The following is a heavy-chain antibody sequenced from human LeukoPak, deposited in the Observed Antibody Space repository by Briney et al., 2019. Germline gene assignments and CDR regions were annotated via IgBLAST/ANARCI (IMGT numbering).Heavy chain of an antibody. CDR1: GGFISSGYYY. D-gene: IGHD6-19*01. J-gene: IGHJ4*02. Sequence: SETLSLTCSVSGGFISSGYYYWSWLRQPAGKGLEWIGRIYTGGSTYYNPSLKSRVTISVDTSKNQFSLRLSSVTAAETAVYYCTRRGYSSGWYYFDYWGQGTLVTVSS. CDR3: TRRGYSSGWYYFDY. V-gene: IGHV4-61*02. CDR2: IYTGGST.